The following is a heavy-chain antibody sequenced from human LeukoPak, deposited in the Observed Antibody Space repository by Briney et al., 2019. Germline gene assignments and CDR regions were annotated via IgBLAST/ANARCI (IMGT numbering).Heavy chain of an antibody. D-gene: IGHD2-21*01. CDR1: GFTFSSYS. CDR2: IYSGGST. V-gene: IGHV3-53*01. Sequence: GGSLRLSCAASGFTFSSYSMNWVRQAPGKGLEWVSVIYSGGSTYYADSVKGRFTISRDNSKNTLYLQMNSLRAEDTAVYYCARFVNVWGKGTTVTVSS. CDR3: ARFVNV. J-gene: IGHJ6*04.